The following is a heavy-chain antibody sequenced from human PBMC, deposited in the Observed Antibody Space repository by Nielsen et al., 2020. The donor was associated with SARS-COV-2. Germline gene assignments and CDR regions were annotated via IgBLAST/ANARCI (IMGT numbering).Heavy chain of an antibody. CDR2: ISSSSTYI. V-gene: IGHV3-21*01. CDR1: GFTFSSYS. J-gene: IGHJ3*01. CDR3: ARPGDLSAFDF. Sequence: GESLKISCAASGFTFSSYSLNWVRQAPGKGLEWLSSISSSSTYIYTADSLRGRFTISRDNAKNSLYLQMDSLRAEDTAVYYCARPGDLSAFDFWGQGTMVTVSS. D-gene: IGHD7-27*01.